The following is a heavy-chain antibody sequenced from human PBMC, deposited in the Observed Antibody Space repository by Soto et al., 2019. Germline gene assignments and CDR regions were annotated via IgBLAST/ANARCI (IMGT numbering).Heavy chain of an antibody. D-gene: IGHD4-17*01. CDR2: MSPRSGNT. J-gene: IGHJ4*02. CDR3: ARDRRGKTTVTYFDY. CDR1: GYTFSSYD. Sequence: ASVKVSCKASGYTFSSYDINWVRQATGQGLEWMGWMSPRSGNTGYAQKFQGRVTMTRDTSIRTVYMELSSLRSEDTAVYYCARDRRGKTTVTYFDYWGQGTLVTVSS. V-gene: IGHV1-8*01.